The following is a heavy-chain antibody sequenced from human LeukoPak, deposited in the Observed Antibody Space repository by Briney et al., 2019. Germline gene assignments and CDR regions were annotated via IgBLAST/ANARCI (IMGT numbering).Heavy chain of an antibody. CDR1: GFSLTTGGVG. V-gene: IGHV2-5*02. Sequence: SGPALVKPTQTLTLTCSFSGFSLTTGGVGVAWIRQPPGQALEWLALTYWDERKRYNSSLTNRLTVTKDASKNQVLLTMTNMDPVDTATYYCAHMLSDVSNWYDYFDAWGQGILVTVSS. J-gene: IGHJ5*02. CDR2: TYWDERK. CDR3: AHMLSDVSNWYDYFDA. D-gene: IGHD1-1*01.